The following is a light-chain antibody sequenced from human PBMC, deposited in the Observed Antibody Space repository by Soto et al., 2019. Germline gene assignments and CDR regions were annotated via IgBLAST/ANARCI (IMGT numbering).Light chain of an antibody. V-gene: IGKV3-11*01. Sequence: IVLTQSPATLSLSPGERATLSCRTSQNIYSYLVWYQQKPGQAPRLLIYDASNRATGVPARFSGSGSGTDFTLAISSLEPEDFAVYYCQQRYGWPPITFGQGTRLE. CDR1: QNIYSY. J-gene: IGKJ5*01. CDR2: DAS. CDR3: QQRYGWPPIT.